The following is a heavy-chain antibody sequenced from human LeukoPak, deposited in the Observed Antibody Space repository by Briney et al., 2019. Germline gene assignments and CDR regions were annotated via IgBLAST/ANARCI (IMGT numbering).Heavy chain of an antibody. CDR1: GFTFSSYA. CDR3: AKTARRSRYYFDY. V-gene: IGHV3-23*01. CDR2: ISGSGGST. Sequence: TGGSLRLSCAASGFTFSSYAVSWVRQARGKGLKRVSAISGSGGSTYYADSVKGRFTISRDNSKNTLYLQMNSLRAEDTAVYYCAKTARRSRYYFDYWGQGTLVTVSS. J-gene: IGHJ4*02. D-gene: IGHD2-21*02.